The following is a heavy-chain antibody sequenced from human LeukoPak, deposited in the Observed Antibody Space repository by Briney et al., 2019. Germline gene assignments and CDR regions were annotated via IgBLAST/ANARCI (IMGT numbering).Heavy chain of an antibody. V-gene: IGHV3-53*01. CDR3: AKGDDSSGYPPGGAFDI. J-gene: IGHJ3*02. CDR2: IYSGGST. Sequence: PGGSLRLSCAASGFTVSSNYMSWVRQAPGMGLEWVSVIYSGGSTYYADSVKGRFTISRDNSKNTLYLQMNSLRAEDTAVYYCAKGDDSSGYPPGGAFDIWGQGTMVTVSS. CDR1: GFTVSSNY. D-gene: IGHD3-22*01.